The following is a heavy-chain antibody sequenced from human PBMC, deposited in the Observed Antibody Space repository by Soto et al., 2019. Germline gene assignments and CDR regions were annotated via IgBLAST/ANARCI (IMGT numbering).Heavy chain of an antibody. J-gene: IGHJ4*02. CDR1: GGSISSGDYY. CDR2: IYYSGST. Sequence: SLTCTVSGGSISSGDYYWSWIRQPPGKGLEWIGYIYYSGSTYYNPSLKSRVTISVDTSKNQFSLKLSSVTAADTAVYYCARDGYSYGRGVLDYWGQGTLVTVSS. CDR3: ARDGYSYGRGVLDY. D-gene: IGHD5-18*01. V-gene: IGHV4-30-4*01.